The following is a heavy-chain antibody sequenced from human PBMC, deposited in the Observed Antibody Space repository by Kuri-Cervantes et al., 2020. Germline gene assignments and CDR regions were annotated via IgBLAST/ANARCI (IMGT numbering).Heavy chain of an antibody. CDR1: GFTFSSYA. CDR3: ARVYRSYCSGGSCYSNYYYYYMDV. V-gene: IGHV3-48*04. J-gene: IGHJ6*03. D-gene: IGHD2-15*01. CDR2: ISSSGSTI. Sequence: GGSLRLSCAAPGFTFSSYAMSWVRQAPGKGLEWVSYISSSGSTIYYADSVKGRFTISRDNAKNSLYLQMNSLRAEDTAVYYCARVYRSYCSGGSCYSNYYYYYMDVWGKGTTVTISS.